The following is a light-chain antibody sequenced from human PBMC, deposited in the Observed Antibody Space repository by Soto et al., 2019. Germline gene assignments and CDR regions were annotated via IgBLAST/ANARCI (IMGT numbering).Light chain of an antibody. CDR2: GAS. CDR1: QSVSSY. J-gene: IGKJ5*01. Sequence: EIVLTQSPAPLSLSPVERATLFCRASQSVSSYFAWYQQKPGQAPKLLIYGASTRATGIPDRISGSGSGTDFTLTISRLEPEDLAVYYCQQYASSPPSFGQGTRLEIK. V-gene: IGKV3-20*01. CDR3: QQYASSPPS.